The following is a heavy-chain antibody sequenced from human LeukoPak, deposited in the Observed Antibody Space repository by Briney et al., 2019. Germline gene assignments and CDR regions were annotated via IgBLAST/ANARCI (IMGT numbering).Heavy chain of an antibody. V-gene: IGHV4-34*01. J-gene: IGHJ5*02. Sequence: SETLSLTCAGYGGSFSGYYWSWIRQPPGKGLEWIGESNHSGSTNYNPSLKSRVTISVDTCKNQFSLKLSSVTAADTAVYYCARKYYDFWSGYFNWFDPWGRGTLVTVSS. CDR1: GGSFSGYY. CDR2: SNHSGST. CDR3: ARKYYDFWSGYFNWFDP. D-gene: IGHD3-3*01.